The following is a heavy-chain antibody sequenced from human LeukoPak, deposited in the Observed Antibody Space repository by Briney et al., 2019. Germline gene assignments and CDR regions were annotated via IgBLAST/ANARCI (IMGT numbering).Heavy chain of an antibody. CDR3: ARTTRSGSYFFSAADFFDY. J-gene: IGHJ4*02. Sequence: ASVKVSCKASGYTFISYGISWVRQAPGQGLEWMGWISAYNGNTNYAQKLQGRVTMTTDTSTSTAYMGLRSLRSDDTAVYYCARTTRSGSYFFSAADFFDYWGQGTLVTVSS. V-gene: IGHV1-18*01. CDR2: ISAYNGNT. CDR1: GYTFISYG. D-gene: IGHD1-26*01.